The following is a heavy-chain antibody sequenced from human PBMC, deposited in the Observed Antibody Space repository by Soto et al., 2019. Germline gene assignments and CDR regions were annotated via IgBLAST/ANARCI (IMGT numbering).Heavy chain of an antibody. Sequence: QVQLVESGGGVVQPGRSLRLSCAASGFTLSTFGFHWVRQAPGKGLEWVAGISFDGSSKSYADSVKGRFTISRDNSKNTLYMQMNSLRAEDTAVYYCARDSLGHCSGGSCYSSNVFDLWGQGTLVTVSS. CDR3: ARDSLGHCSGGSCYSSNVFDL. D-gene: IGHD2-15*01. V-gene: IGHV3-30-3*01. J-gene: IGHJ5*02. CDR2: ISFDGSSK. CDR1: GFTLSTFG.